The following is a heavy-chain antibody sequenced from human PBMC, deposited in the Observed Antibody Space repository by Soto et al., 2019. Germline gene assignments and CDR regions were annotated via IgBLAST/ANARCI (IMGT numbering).Heavy chain of an antibody. J-gene: IGHJ2*01. CDR2: ISSGGHTI. V-gene: IGHV3-11*01. Sequence: QVQLVESGGGLVKPGGSLRLSCATSGFKFSDFYMSWIRQAPGKGLEWISYISSGGHTIHYADSVKGRFTISKDNANKSLSPQMTRLGAGDTAVYYWVRRAYTGDEFRQWFFEVWDRGALVTASS. D-gene: IGHD5-12*01. CDR1: GFKFSDFY. CDR3: VRRAYTGDEFRQWFFEV.